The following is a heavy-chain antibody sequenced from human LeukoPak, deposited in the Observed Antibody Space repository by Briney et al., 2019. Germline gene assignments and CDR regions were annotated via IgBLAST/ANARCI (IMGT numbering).Heavy chain of an antibody. Sequence: GGSLRLSCAASGFTFSVYAMSWVRQAPGKGLEWVSVISGYGGSTNYADSVKGRFTISRDNSKNTLYLQMNSLRAEDTAVYYCAKGSGSYCENWGQETLVTVS. J-gene: IGHJ4*02. CDR3: AKGSGSYCEN. D-gene: IGHD1-26*01. CDR2: ISGYGGST. CDR1: GFTFSVYA. V-gene: IGHV3-23*01.